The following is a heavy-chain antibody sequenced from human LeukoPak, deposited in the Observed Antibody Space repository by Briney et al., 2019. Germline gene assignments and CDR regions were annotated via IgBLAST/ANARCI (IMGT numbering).Heavy chain of an antibody. CDR1: GGTFSSYA. D-gene: IGHD3-22*01. Sequence: SVKVSCKASGGTFSSYAISWVRQAPGQGLEWMGGIIHIFGTANYAQKFQGRVTITADESTSTAYMELSSLRSEDTAVYYCARCRRHSSGYYYLFDYWGQGTLVTVSS. CDR3: ARCRRHSSGYYYLFDY. J-gene: IGHJ4*02. CDR2: IIHIFGTA. V-gene: IGHV1-69*13.